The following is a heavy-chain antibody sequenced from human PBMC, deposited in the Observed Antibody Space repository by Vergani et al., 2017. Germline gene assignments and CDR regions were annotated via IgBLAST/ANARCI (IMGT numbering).Heavy chain of an antibody. CDR2: ISISGSTI. Sequence: EVQLVESGGGLVQPGGSLRLSCAASGFTFSSYEMNWVRQAPGKGLEWVSYISISGSTIYYADSVTGRFTISRHNAQNSLYLQMSSLRAEDTAVYYCARGGIQLWSFNFDYGGQGTLVTVSP. V-gene: IGHV3-48*03. J-gene: IGHJ4*02. CDR1: GFTFSSYE. CDR3: ARGGIQLWSFNFDY. D-gene: IGHD5-18*01.